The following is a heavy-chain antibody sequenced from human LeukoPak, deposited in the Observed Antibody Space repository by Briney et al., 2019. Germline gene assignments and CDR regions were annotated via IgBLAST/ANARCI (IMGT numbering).Heavy chain of an antibody. V-gene: IGHV3-66*02. CDR2: IYGADAA. CDR3: VTSTGQQFIPYDY. CDR1: GFNVSSNY. D-gene: IGHD6-13*01. Sequence: GGSLRLFCAASGFNVSSNYMTWIRRAPGKGLEWVSLIYGADAAYYAESVRGRFMISRDNLKNTLFLQMNSLRVEDTAVYYCVTSTGQQFIPYDYWGQGTHVTVSS. J-gene: IGHJ4*02.